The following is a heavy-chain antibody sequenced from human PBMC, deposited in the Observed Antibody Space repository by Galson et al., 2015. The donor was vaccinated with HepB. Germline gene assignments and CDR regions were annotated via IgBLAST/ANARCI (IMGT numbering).Heavy chain of an antibody. Sequence: QSGAEVKKPGESLKISCKGSGYNFTNYWINWVRQMPGKGLEWMGRIDPSDSYTNYSPSFQGHITISIDQSISTVHLQWSSLRASDTAMYYCTGQDDFWSGLLDYWGRGTLVTVSS. CDR2: IDPSDSYT. J-gene: IGHJ4*02. D-gene: IGHD3-3*01. CDR1: GYNFTNYW. V-gene: IGHV5-10-1*01. CDR3: TGQDDFWSGLLDY.